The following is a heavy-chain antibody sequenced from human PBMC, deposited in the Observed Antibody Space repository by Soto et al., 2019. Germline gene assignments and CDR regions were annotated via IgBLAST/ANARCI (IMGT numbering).Heavy chain of an antibody. D-gene: IGHD6-19*01. CDR1: GYTFTRYN. CDR2: INTYNGNT. V-gene: IGHV1-18*04. Sequence: ASVKVSCKASGYTFTRYNINWVRQAPGQGLELMGWINTYNGNTNYAQKLQGRVTMTTDTSTSTAYMELRSLRSDDTALYYCARESTSGWANWFDPWGQGTLVTVSS. CDR3: ARESTSGWANWFDP. J-gene: IGHJ5*02.